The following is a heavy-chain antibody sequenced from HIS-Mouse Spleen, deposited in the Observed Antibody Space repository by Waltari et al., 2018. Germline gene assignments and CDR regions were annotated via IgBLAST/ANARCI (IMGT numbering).Heavy chain of an antibody. CDR1: GGSISSSSYY. J-gene: IGHJ2*01. CDR3: AREIPYSSSWYDWYFDL. CDR2: LYYGRNT. Sequence: QLQLQESGPGLVKPSETLSLTCTVSGGSISSSSYYWGWIRQPPGRGLEWIGRLYYGRNTNYNPSLKSRVTIAVDTSKNQVSLELSSVTAADTAVYYCAREIPYSSSWYDWYFDLWGRGTLVTVSS. V-gene: IGHV4-39*07. D-gene: IGHD6-13*01.